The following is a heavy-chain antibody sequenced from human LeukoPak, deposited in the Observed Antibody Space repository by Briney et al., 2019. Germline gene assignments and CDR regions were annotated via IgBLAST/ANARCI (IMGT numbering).Heavy chain of an antibody. J-gene: IGHJ6*03. CDR2: LYHSGST. D-gene: IGHD5-18*01. V-gene: IGHV4-38-2*02. CDR1: GYSISSGYY. Sequence: PSETLSLTCTVSGYSISSGYYWGWIRQPPGKGLEWIGSLYHSGSTYYNPSLKSRVTISVDTSKNQFSLKLSSVTAADTAAYYCARDGVEGYSYGSNRRYYYYMDVWGKGTTVTISS. CDR3: ARDGVEGYSYGSNRRYYYYMDV.